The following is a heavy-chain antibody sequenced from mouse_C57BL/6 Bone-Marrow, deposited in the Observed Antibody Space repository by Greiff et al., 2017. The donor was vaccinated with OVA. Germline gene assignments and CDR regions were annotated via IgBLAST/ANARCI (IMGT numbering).Heavy chain of an antibody. J-gene: IGHJ4*01. Sequence: EVKLVESGGDLVKPGGSLKLSCAASGFTFSSYGMSWVRQTPDKRLEWVATISSGGSYTYYPDSVKGRFTTSRDNAKNTLYLQMSSLKSEDTAMYYCARHYGSSYLYAMDYWGQGTSVTVSS. CDR3: ARHYGSSYLYAMDY. D-gene: IGHD1-1*01. CDR2: ISSGGSYT. CDR1: GFTFSSYG. V-gene: IGHV5-6*01.